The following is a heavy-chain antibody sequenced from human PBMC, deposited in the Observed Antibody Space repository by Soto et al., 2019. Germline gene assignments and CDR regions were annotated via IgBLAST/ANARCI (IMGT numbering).Heavy chain of an antibody. CDR1: GGSISSGGYS. D-gene: IGHD4-17*01. J-gene: IGHJ6*02. V-gene: IGHV4-30-2*01. Sequence: QLQLQESGSGLVTPSQTLSLTCAVSGGSISSGGYSWSWIRQPPGKGLEWIGYIYHSGSTYYNPSLKSRVTISVDRSKNQFSLKLSSVTAADTAVYYCASYGDYANYGMDVWGQGTTVTVSS. CDR2: IYHSGST. CDR3: ASYGDYANYGMDV.